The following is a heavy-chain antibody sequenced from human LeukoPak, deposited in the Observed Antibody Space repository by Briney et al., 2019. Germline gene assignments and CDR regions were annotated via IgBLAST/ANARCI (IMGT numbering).Heavy chain of an antibody. CDR1: GGSISSSSYY. Sequence: PSETLSLTCTVSGGSISSSSYYWGWIRQPPGKGLEWIGSIYYSGSTYYNPSLKSRVTISVDTSKNQFSLKLSSVTAADTAVYYCARAEAARPHFDYWGQGTLVTVSS. CDR3: ARAEAARPHFDY. D-gene: IGHD6-6*01. CDR2: IYYSGST. J-gene: IGHJ4*02. V-gene: IGHV4-39*07.